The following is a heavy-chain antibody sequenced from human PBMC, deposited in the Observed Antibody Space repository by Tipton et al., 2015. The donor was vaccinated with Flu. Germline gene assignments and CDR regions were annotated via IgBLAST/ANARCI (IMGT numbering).Heavy chain of an antibody. J-gene: IGHJ6*02. CDR2: ISGYNGDT. CDR1: GYTFTNFG. CDR3: ARDRGSYNIHLEYHYYYGMDV. Sequence: QVQLVQSGVEVEKPGASVKVSCKASGYTFTNFGITWVRQAPGQGLEWMGWISGYNGDTNYAEKLQGRVTMTTDASTHTAYMELRSLKSDDTAMYYCARDRGSYNIHLEYHYYYGMDVWGQGTTVTVSS. V-gene: IGHV1-18*01. D-gene: IGHD1-26*01.